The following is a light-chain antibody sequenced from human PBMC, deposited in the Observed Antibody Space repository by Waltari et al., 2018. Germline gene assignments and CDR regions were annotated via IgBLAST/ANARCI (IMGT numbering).Light chain of an antibody. J-gene: IGLJ6*01. CDR1: TSNIGDNT. Sequence: QSVLTQPPSASGTPGQRVTISCSGSTSNIGDNTVYWYQQIPGMAPKLLIYSSNQRPSGVPDRFSGSRSGTSASLAISGLQSADGADYYCAAWDDSLNGHVFGSGTKVTVL. CDR3: AAWDDSLNGHV. V-gene: IGLV1-44*01. CDR2: SSN.